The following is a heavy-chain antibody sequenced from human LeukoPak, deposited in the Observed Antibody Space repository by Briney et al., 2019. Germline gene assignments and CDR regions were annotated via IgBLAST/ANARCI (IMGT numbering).Heavy chain of an antibody. V-gene: IGHV3-23*01. CDR1: GFTFSSYA. J-gene: IGHJ4*02. CDR2: ISGSGDNT. CDR3: ATSTAAAGTD. Sequence: GGSLRLSCAASGFTFSSYAMSWVRQAPGKGLEWVSGISGSGDNTYYVDSVKGRFTISRDNAQNSLYLQMNSLRAEDTAIYYCATSTAAAGTDWGQGTLVTVSS. D-gene: IGHD6-13*01.